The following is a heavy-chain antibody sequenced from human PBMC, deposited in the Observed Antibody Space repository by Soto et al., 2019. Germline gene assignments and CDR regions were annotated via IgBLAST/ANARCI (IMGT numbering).Heavy chain of an antibody. CDR1: GGTFSSYA. CDR2: IIPIFGTA. D-gene: IGHD2-8*01. Sequence: QVQLVQSGAEVKKPGSSVKVSCKASGGTFSSYAISWVRQAPGQGLEWMGGIIPIFGTANYAQKFQGRVTISADESTGTGYMELRSLRSDDRAVYYCARVVVGCTKGVCEDYWGQGALVSVSA. V-gene: IGHV1-69*12. J-gene: IGHJ4*02. CDR3: ARVVVGCTKGVCEDY.